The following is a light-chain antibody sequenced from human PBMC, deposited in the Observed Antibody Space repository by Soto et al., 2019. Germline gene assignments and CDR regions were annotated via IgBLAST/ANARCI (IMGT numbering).Light chain of an antibody. V-gene: IGLV1-51*01. CDR2: DND. J-gene: IGLJ2*01. Sequence: QSVLTQPPSVSAAPGQKVTISCSGTTSNIGNNYVSWYQQLPGTAPKLLIYDNDQRVSGIPDRFSGSKSGTSATLGITGLQTGDEADYYCATWDSSLSVLVVFGGGTKLTVL. CDR3: ATWDSSLSVLVV. CDR1: TSNIGNNY.